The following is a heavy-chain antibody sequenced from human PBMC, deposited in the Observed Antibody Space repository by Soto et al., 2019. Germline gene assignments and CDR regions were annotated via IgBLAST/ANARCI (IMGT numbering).Heavy chain of an antibody. CDR2: ISYDGSNK. CDR1: GFTFSSYG. D-gene: IGHD5-18*01. CDR3: AKENTAMVFCFDY. J-gene: IGHJ4*02. V-gene: IGHV3-30*18. Sequence: PGGSLRLSCAASGFTFSSYGVDWVRQAPGKGLEWVAVISYDGSNKYYADSVKGRFTISRDNSKNTLYLQMNSLRAEDTAVYYCAKENTAMVFCFDYWGQGALVTVSS.